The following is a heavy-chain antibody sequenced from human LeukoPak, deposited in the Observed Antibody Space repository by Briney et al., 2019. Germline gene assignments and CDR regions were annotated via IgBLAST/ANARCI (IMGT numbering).Heavy chain of an antibody. CDR1: GGTFSSYA. D-gene: IGHD3-22*01. Sequence: SSVKVSCKASGGTFSSYAISWVRQAPGQAREWIGGIIPIFGTANYAQKFQGRVTITADKSTSTAYMELSSLRSEDTAVYYCARTYYYDSSGYYLIGAFDIWGQGTMVTVSS. CDR2: IIPIFGTA. J-gene: IGHJ3*02. V-gene: IGHV1-69*06. CDR3: ARTYYYDSSGYYLIGAFDI.